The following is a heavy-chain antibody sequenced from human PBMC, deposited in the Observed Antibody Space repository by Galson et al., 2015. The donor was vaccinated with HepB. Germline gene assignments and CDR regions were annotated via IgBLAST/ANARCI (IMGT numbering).Heavy chain of an antibody. J-gene: IGHJ4*02. D-gene: IGHD2-15*01. CDR2: IKQDGSEK. CDR3: ARGGDIVVVVAATPGEFDY. Sequence: SLRLSCAASGFTFSSYWMSWVRQAPGKGLEWVANIKQDGSEKYYVDSVKGRFTISRDNAKNSLYLQMNSLRAEDTAVYYCARGGDIVVVVAATPGEFDYWGQGTLVTVSS. CDR1: GFTFSSYW. V-gene: IGHV3-7*05.